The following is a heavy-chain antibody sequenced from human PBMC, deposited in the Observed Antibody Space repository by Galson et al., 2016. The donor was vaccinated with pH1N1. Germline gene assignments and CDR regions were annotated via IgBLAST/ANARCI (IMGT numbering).Heavy chain of an antibody. Sequence: QSGAEVKEPGESLTISRKGSASSFTSYWISWVRQMPGKGLEWMGRINPRDSYTDYSPSFQGHVTISTDESISTAYLKGSTLKASDTAIYYCAAGPSPDYWGQGTLVIVSS. CDR3: AAGPSPDY. CDR2: INPRDSYT. J-gene: IGHJ4*02. CDR1: ASSFTSYW. V-gene: IGHV5-10-1*01.